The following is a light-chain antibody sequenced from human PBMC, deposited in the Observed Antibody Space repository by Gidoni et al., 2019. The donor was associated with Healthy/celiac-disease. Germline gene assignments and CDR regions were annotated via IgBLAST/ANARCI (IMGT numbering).Light chain of an antibody. V-gene: IGKV3-11*01. CDR3: QQRSNRLT. CDR1: QSVSSY. J-gene: IGKJ4*01. Sequence: EIVLTQSPATLSLSPGERATLSCRASQSVSSYLAWYQQKPGQAPRLLIYDASNRATGIPARFSGSGSGTDFTLTISSLEPEDFAVYYCQQRSNRLTFXGXTKVEIK. CDR2: DAS.